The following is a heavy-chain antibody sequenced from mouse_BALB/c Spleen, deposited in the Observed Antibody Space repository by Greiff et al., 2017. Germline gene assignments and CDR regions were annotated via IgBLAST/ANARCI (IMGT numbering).Heavy chain of an antibody. CDR1: GFNIKDTY. V-gene: IGHV14-3*02. CDR2: IDPANGNT. J-gene: IGHJ3*01. D-gene: IGHD2-1*01. CDR3: AKNGNYGWFAY. Sequence: VLVKQSGAELVKPGASVKLSCTASGFNIKDTYMHWVKQRPEQGLEWIGRIDPANGNTKYDPKFQGKATITADTSSNTAYLQLSSLTSEDTAVYYCAKNGNYGWFAYWGQGTLVTVSA.